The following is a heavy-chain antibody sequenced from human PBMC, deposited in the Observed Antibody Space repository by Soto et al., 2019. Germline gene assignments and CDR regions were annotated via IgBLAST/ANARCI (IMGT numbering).Heavy chain of an antibody. CDR2: IIPVFGTT. V-gene: IGHV1-69*13. D-gene: IGHD3-16*01. CDR1: GGLFSSFA. J-gene: IGHJ4*02. Sequence: SVKVSCKDSGGLFSSFAISWVRQAPGQGLEWMGGIIPVFGTTNYAQKFQDRVTITADESTNTAYMELSSLRSDDTAMYYCARGGGPYVWFNEFWGQGTQVTVSS. CDR3: ARGGGPYVWFNEF.